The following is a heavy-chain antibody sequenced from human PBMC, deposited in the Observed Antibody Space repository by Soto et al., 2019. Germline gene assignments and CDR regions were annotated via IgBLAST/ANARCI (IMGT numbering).Heavy chain of an antibody. CDR3: ARDLVDRGSYYGDAFDI. Sequence: QVPLVESGGGVVQPGRSLRLSCAASGFTFSSYGMHWVRQAPGKGLEWVAVIWYDGSNKYYADSVKGRFTISRDNSKNTLYLQMNSLRAEDTAVYYCARDLVDRGSYYGDAFDIWGQGTMVTVSS. J-gene: IGHJ3*02. D-gene: IGHD1-26*01. CDR1: GFTFSSYG. V-gene: IGHV3-33*01. CDR2: IWYDGSNK.